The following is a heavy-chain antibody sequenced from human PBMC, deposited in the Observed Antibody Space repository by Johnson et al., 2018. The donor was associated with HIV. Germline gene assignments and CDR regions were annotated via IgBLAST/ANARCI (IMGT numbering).Heavy chain of an antibody. J-gene: IGHJ3*02. Sequence: MQLVESGGGVVQPGTSLRLSCAASGFTFSSAWMSWVRQAPGKGLEWVGRIKSKTDGGTTDYAAPVTGRFTISRDDSKNALFLQMNSLKTEDTAVYFCSTDQAGDYVWGSYRYAFDIWGQGTMVTVSS. D-gene: IGHD3-16*02. V-gene: IGHV3-15*01. CDR2: IKSKTDGGTT. CDR3: STDQAGDYVWGSYRYAFDI. CDR1: GFTFSSAW.